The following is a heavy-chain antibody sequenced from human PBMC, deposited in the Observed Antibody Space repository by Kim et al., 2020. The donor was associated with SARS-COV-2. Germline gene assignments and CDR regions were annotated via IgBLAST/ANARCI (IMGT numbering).Heavy chain of an antibody. J-gene: IGHJ6*01. CDR2: IYYSRST. Sequence: SETLSLTCTVSGGSISSSSYYWGWIRQPPGKGLEWIGSIYYSRSTYYNPSLKSRVTISVDTSKNQFSLKLSPVTAADTAVYYCARLVGVTSIGYYYYGM. V-gene: IGHV4-39*01. D-gene: IGHD2-15*01. CDR3: ARLVGVTSIGYYYYGM. CDR1: GGSISSSSYY.